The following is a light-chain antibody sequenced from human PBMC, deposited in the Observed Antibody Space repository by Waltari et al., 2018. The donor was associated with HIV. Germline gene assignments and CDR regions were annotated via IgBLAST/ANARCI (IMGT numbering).Light chain of an antibody. CDR1: QRLSYRSNYENF. V-gene: IGKV4-1*01. J-gene: IGKJ1*01. CDR3: QQYYSSPRR. CDR2: GAS. Sequence: IVMTPSPDSLAVSVGQRATLNCKPSQRLSYRSNYENFLAWYQQKPGQPPKLLMYGASTRDAGVPYRFSGSGSGTDFSLTISSLQAEDVAVYYCQQYYSSPRRFGQGTKVEIK.